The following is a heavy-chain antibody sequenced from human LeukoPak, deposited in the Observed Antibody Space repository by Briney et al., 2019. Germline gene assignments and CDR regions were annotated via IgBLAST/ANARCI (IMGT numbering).Heavy chain of an antibody. Sequence: GASVKVSCKASGYTFTGYYMHWVRQAPGQGLEWMGWINPNSGGTNYAQKFQGRVTMTRDTSISTAYMELSRLRSDDTAVYYCARDLGATIFWFDPWGQGTLVTVSS. CDR2: INPNSGGT. CDR1: GYTFTGYY. D-gene: IGHD1-26*01. CDR3: ARDLGATIFWFDP. J-gene: IGHJ5*02. V-gene: IGHV1-2*02.